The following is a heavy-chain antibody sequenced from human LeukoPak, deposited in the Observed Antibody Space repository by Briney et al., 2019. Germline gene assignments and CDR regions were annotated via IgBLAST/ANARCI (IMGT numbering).Heavy chain of an antibody. J-gene: IGHJ4*02. CDR3: ARENCDSTTCYKTIDY. Sequence: GGSLRLSCAASGFTFSIYAMHWVRQAPGKGLEYVSAITSNGGSAYYADSVKGRFTISRDNSKNTLYLQMGSLRAEDMAVYYCARENCDSTTCYKTIDYWGQGTLATVSS. V-gene: IGHV3-64*02. CDR2: ITSNGGSA. D-gene: IGHD2-2*02. CDR1: GFTFSIYA.